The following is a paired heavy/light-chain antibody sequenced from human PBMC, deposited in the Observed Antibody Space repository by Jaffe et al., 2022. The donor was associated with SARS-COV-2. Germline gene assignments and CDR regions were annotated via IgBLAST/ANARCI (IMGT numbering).Light chain of an antibody. V-gene: IGLV7-46*01. CDR1: TGAVTSGHF. J-gene: IGLJ3*02. CDR2: DTS. CDR3: LLSYSGVRV. Sequence: QAVVTQEPSLTVSPGGTVTLTCGSSTGAVTSGHFPSWFQQKAGQVPRTLIYDTSNKHSWTPARFSGSLLGGKAALTLSGAQSEDEAEYYCLLSYSGVRVFGGGTKLTVL.
Heavy chain of an antibody. CDR2: IFHSGST. CDR3: ATHPRSGPYCTTSTCYHY. V-gene: IGHV4-39*01. J-gene: IGHJ4*02. Sequence: QLQLQESGPGLVKPSETLSLTCTVSGGSISSNSYFWGWIRQPPGKGLEWIGNIFHSGSTYYNPSLKSRVTISVDTSQNHFSLRLSSVTAADTAMYYCATHPRSGPYCTTSTCYHYWGQGTLVTVSS. D-gene: IGHD2-2*01. CDR1: GGSISSNSYF.